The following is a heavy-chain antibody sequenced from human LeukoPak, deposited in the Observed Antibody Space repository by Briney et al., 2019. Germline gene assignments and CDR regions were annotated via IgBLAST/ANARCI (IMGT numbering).Heavy chain of an antibody. CDR3: ARVPRASIAAHGLWFDP. J-gene: IGHJ5*02. D-gene: IGHD6-6*01. V-gene: IGHV4-61*05. Sequence: SETLSLTCSVSGDSISSSSSYWGWIRQPPGKGLEWIGYIYYSGSTNYNPSLKSRVTISVDTSKNQFSLKLSSVTAADTAVYYCARVPRASIAAHGLWFDPWGQGTLVTVSS. CDR2: IYYSGST. CDR1: GDSISSSSSY.